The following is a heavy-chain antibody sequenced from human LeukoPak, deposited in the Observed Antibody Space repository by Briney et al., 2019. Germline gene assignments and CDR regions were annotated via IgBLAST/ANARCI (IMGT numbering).Heavy chain of an antibody. CDR2: ISYDGSNK. J-gene: IGHJ4*02. CDR1: AFTFSAYA. CDR3: VIEKMICLAGFY. V-gene: IGHV3-30*04. D-gene: IGHD3/OR15-3a*01. Sequence: GGSLRLSCAASAFTFSAYAMDCVRQAPGKGLEWVAVISYDGSNKYYADSVKGRFTISRDNSKNTLYLQMNSLRAEDTAVHLFVIEKMICLAGFYWGQGTLVTVSS.